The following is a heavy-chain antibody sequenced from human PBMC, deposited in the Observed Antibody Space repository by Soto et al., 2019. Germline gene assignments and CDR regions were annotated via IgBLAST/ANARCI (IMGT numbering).Heavy chain of an antibody. Sequence: QVQLVQSGAEVKKPGSSVKVSCKASGGTFSSHVFNWVRQAPGQGLEWMGGIMPIIGTANYAQKFQGRVTMTADESTSTAYRELSSLRSEDTAVYYCARDLDFRDGNITHLDYWGQGTLVTVSS. CDR3: ARDLDFRDGNITHLDY. V-gene: IGHV1-69*01. CDR2: IMPIIGTA. CDR1: GGTFSSHV. J-gene: IGHJ4*02. D-gene: IGHD3-3*01.